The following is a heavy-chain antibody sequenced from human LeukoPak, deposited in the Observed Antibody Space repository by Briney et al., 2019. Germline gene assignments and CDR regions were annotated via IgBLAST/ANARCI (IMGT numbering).Heavy chain of an antibody. V-gene: IGHV3-7*03. CDR2: IKQDGSEK. CDR3: ATVVGASPDYFDY. CDR1: GFTFSSYW. Sequence: PGGSLRLSCAASGFTFSSYWMSWVRQAPGKGLEWVANIKQDGSEKYYVDSVKGRFTISRDNAKNSLYLQMNSLRAEDTAVYYCATVVGASPDYFDYWGQGTLVTVSS. D-gene: IGHD3-10*01. J-gene: IGHJ4*02.